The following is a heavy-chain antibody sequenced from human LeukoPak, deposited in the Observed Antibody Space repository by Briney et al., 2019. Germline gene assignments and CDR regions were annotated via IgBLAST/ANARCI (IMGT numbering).Heavy chain of an antibody. V-gene: IGHV1-8*01. Sequence: GASVKVSCKASGYTFTSYDINWVRQATGQGLEWMGWMNPNSGNTGCTQKFQARVTMTRNTSISTAYMELSSLKSEDTAVYYCARGQRLSGNYFLGGQWGQGTLVTVSS. CDR2: MNPNSGNT. CDR3: ARGQRLSGNYFLGGQ. CDR1: GYTFTSYD. J-gene: IGHJ4*02. D-gene: IGHD1-26*01.